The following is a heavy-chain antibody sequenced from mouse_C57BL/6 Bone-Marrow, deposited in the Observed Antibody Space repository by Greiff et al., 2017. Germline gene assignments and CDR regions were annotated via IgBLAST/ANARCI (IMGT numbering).Heavy chain of an antibody. D-gene: IGHD1-1*01. V-gene: IGHV1-64*01. Sequence: QVQLQQPGAELVKPGASVKLSCKASGYTFTSYWMHWVKQRPGQGLEWIGMIHPNSGSTNYNEKFKSKATLTVDKSSSTAYMQLRSLTSEDSAVYYCARPRYGSSPAWFAYWGQGTLVTVSA. CDR3: ARPRYGSSPAWFAY. CDR2: IHPNSGST. J-gene: IGHJ3*01. CDR1: GYTFTSYW.